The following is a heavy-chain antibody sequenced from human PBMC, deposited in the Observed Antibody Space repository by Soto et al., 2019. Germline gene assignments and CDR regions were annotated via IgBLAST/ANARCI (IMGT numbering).Heavy chain of an antibody. CDR3: AKTYYDFLSGSASGMDV. J-gene: IGHJ6*02. D-gene: IGHD3-3*01. V-gene: IGHV3-20*04. Sequence: PGGSLRLSCAASGFTFDDYGMSWVRQAPGKGLEWVSGINWNGGSTGYADSVKGRFTISRDNAKNSLYLQMNSLRAEDTALYYCAKTYYDFLSGSASGMDVWGQGTTVTVSS. CDR1: GFTFDDYG. CDR2: INWNGGST.